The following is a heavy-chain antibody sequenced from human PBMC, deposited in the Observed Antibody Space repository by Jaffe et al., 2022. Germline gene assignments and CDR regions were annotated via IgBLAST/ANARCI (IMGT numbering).Heavy chain of an antibody. CDR3: ARLPASYSSGWYFDY. J-gene: IGHJ4*02. CDR1: GYSISSGYY. CDR2: IYHSGST. Sequence: QVQLQESGPGLVKPSETLSLTCAVSGYSISSGYYWGWIRQPPGKGLEWIGSIYHSGSTYYNPSLKSRVTISVDTSKNQFSLKLSSVTAADTAVYYCARLPASYSSGWYFDYWGQGTLVTVSS. D-gene: IGHD6-19*01. V-gene: IGHV4-38-2*01.